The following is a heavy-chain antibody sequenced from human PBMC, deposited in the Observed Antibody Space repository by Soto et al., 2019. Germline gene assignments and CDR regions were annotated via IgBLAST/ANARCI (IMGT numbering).Heavy chain of an antibody. Sequence: QVQLVQSGAEVKKPGSSVKVSCKASGGTFSSYAISWVRQAPGQGLEWMGGIIPIFGTANYEQKCQCRVTIPADESTSTAYMELSSLRSEDTAVYYCARVGNFPMATIRYWGQGTLVTVSS. CDR2: IIPIFGTA. D-gene: IGHD5-12*01. J-gene: IGHJ4*02. V-gene: IGHV1-69*12. CDR1: GGTFSSYA. CDR3: ARVGNFPMATIRY.